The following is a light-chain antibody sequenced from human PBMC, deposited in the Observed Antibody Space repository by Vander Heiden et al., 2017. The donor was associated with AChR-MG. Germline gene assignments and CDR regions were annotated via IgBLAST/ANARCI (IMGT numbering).Light chain of an antibody. J-gene: IGKJ4*01. CDR2: GAS. CDR1: QSVSSY. Sequence: DILSQQPGAMLSSPPGGTTPSSCTGRQSVSSYLAWYQQKPGQAPRLLIYGASNRATGIPDRFSGSGSGTDFTLTISSLEPEDFAVYYCQQYGDWPDTFGGGTKVEIK. V-gene: IGKV3-11*01. CDR3: QQYGDWPDT.